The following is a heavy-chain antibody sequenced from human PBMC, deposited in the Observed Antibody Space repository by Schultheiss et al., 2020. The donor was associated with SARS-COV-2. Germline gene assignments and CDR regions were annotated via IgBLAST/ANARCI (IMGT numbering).Heavy chain of an antibody. J-gene: IGHJ4*02. D-gene: IGHD6-19*01. V-gene: IGHV1-2*06. Sequence: ASVKVSCKASGYTFTGYYMHWVRQAPGQGLEWMGRINPNSGGTNYAQKFQGRVTMTRDTSISTAYMELSRLRSEDRAVYYCARDWGVVAVAGPFDYWGQGTLVTVSS. CDR2: INPNSGGT. CDR3: ARDWGVVAVAGPFDY. CDR1: GYTFTGYY.